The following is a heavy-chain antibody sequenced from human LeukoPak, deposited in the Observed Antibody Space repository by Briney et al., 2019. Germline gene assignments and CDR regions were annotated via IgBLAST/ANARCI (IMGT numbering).Heavy chain of an antibody. D-gene: IGHD4-17*01. CDR2: IYSGGTT. V-gene: IGHV3-66*01. CDR3: ASKLTSGY. CDR1: GFTVTSNY. J-gene: IGHJ4*02. Sequence: GSLRLSCVVSGFTVTSNYMSWVRQAPGKGLEWVSVIYSGGTTNYADSVKDRFTAYRDNSKNTLYLQMNSLRAEDTAVYYCASKLTSGYWGQGTLVTVSS.